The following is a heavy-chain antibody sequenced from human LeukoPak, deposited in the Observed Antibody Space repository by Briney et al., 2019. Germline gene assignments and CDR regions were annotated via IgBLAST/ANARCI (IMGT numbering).Heavy chain of an antibody. D-gene: IGHD3-22*01. CDR1: GYTFTSYD. Sequence: ASVKVSCKASGYTFTSYDINWARQATGQGLEWMGWMNPNSGNTGYAQKFQGRVTMTRNTSISTAYMELSSLRSEDTAVYYCARGDYYDSSGYPDNWGQGTLVTVSS. V-gene: IGHV1-8*01. CDR2: MNPNSGNT. J-gene: IGHJ4*02. CDR3: ARGDYYDSSGYPDN.